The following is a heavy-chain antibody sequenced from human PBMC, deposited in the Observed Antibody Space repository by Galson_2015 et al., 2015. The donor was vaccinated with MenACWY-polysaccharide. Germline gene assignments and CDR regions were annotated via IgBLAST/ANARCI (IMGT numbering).Heavy chain of an antibody. CDR3: ARDPRGARSSYFDN. V-gene: IGHV3-11*01. Sequence: SLRLSCAASGFTFSDYYMHWIRQAPGTGLEWVSYTSGSGSATYFADSVKGRFTISRDNAKNSLYLQMNSLRAEDTAVYYCARDPRGARSSYFDNWGQGIQVTVSS. CDR1: GFTFSDYY. J-gene: IGHJ4*02. CDR2: TSGSGSAT. D-gene: IGHD3-10*01.